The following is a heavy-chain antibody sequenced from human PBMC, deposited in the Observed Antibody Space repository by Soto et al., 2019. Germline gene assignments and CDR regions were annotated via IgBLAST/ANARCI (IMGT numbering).Heavy chain of an antibody. D-gene: IGHD3-16*02. Sequence: EVQLLESGGGLVQPGGSLRLSCAASGFTFSSYAMSWVRQAPGKGLEWVSAISGSGGSTYYADSVKGRFTISRDNSKNMLYLQMNSLRAEDTAVYYCAKDMITFGGVIALNFDYWGQGTLVTVSS. J-gene: IGHJ4*02. V-gene: IGHV3-23*01. CDR3: AKDMITFGGVIALNFDY. CDR2: ISGSGGST. CDR1: GFTFSSYA.